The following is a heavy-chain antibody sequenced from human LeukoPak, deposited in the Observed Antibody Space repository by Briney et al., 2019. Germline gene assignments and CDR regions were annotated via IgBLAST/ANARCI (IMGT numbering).Heavy chain of an antibody. Sequence: GGTLRLSCAASGFTFSSYGMSWVRQAPGKGLEWVSSISSSSSYIYYADSVKGRFTISRDNAKNSLYLQMNSLRAEDTAVYYCARDGRGAYYYDSSGYEVDYWGQGTLVTVSS. D-gene: IGHD3-22*01. CDR1: GFTFSSYG. V-gene: IGHV3-21*01. CDR2: ISSSSSYI. CDR3: ARDGRGAYYYDSSGYEVDY. J-gene: IGHJ4*02.